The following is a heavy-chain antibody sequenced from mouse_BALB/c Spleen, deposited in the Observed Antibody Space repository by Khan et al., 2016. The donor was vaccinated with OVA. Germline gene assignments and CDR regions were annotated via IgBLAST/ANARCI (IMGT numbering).Heavy chain of an antibody. D-gene: IGHD1-3*01. V-gene: IGHV2-3*01. CDR3: AKWVNSYYAMDY. CDR1: GFSLTSYG. J-gene: IGHJ4*01. Sequence: QIQLVQSGPGLVAPSQSLSITCTVSGFSLTSYGVNWVRQPPGKGLEWLGVIWGDGSTNYHSALKSRLSISKDNSKSQVFLKLNILQTDDTATYYCAKWVNSYYAMDYWGQGTSVTVSS. CDR2: IWGDGST.